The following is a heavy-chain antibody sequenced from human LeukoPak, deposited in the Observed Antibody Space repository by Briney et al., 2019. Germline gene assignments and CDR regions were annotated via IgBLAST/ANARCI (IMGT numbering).Heavy chain of an antibody. CDR3: TTDFGTPTLGTLGY. V-gene: IGHV3-15*04. D-gene: IGHD1-1*01. Sequence: GGSLRLSCAASGFTFINAWMSWVRQAPGKGLEWVCRIESRSDGGTTDYAAPVKGRFTISRDDSKNTLYLQMNSLKTEDTAVYYCTTDFGTPTLGTLGYWGQGTLVTVSS. CDR1: GFTFINAW. J-gene: IGHJ4*02. CDR2: IESRSDGGTT.